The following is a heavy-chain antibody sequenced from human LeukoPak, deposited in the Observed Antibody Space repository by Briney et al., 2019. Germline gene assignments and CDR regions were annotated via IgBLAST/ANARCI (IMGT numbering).Heavy chain of an antibody. CDR3: ARVKATVTSFDI. D-gene: IGHD2/OR15-2a*01. CDR1: GGSISSYY. V-gene: IGHV4-59*01. J-gene: IGHJ3*02. CDR2: IYYTGTP. Sequence: SETLSLTCTVSGGSISSYYGSWIRQSPGKGLEWIANIYYTGTPYYNPSLQSRVTISVDMSKNQFSLKLSTVTAADTAVYYCARVKATVTSFDIWGPGTMVTVSS.